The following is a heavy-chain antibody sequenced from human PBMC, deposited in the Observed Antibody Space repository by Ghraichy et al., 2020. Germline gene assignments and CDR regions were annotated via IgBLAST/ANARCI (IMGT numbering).Heavy chain of an antibody. CDR1: GFTFSSYA. Sequence: GGSLRLSCAASGFTFSSYAMHWVRQAPGKGLEWVAVISYDGSNKYYADSVKGRFTISRDNSKNTLYLQMNSLRAEDTAVYYCAREITGEPEDDYWGQGTLVTVSS. J-gene: IGHJ4*02. V-gene: IGHV3-30-3*01. CDR2: ISYDGSNK. CDR3: AREITGEPEDDY. D-gene: IGHD7-27*01.